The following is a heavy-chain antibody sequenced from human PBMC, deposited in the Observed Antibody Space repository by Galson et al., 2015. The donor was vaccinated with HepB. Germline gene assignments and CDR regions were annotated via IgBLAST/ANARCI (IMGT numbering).Heavy chain of an antibody. CDR2: ISWNSGSI. CDR1: GFTFDDYA. CDR3: TTPYCSSTSCYFDY. D-gene: IGHD2-2*01. J-gene: IGHJ4*02. V-gene: IGHV3-9*01. Sequence: SLRLSCAASGFTFDDYAMHWVRQAPGKGLEWVSGISWNSGSIGYADSVKGRFTISRDNAKNSLYLQMNSLKTEDTAVYYCTTPYCSSTSCYFDYWGQGTLVTVSS.